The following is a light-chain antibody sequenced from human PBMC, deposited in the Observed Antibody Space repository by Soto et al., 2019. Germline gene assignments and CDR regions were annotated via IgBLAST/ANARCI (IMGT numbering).Light chain of an antibody. CDR3: MERPPS. CDR1: QGLVHRDGHTY. Sequence: DVVLTQSPLSLPLALGQPASISCRSSQGLVHRDGHTYLTWFHLRPGQSPRRLIYQVSIRDSGVPDRFSGSGSGSGTDFTLKISRVEAEDVGVYYCMERPPSFGQGTKVDIK. J-gene: IGKJ1*01. CDR2: QVS. V-gene: IGKV2-30*02.